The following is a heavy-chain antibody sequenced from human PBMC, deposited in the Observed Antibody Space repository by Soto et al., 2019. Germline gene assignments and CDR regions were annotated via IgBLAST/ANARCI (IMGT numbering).Heavy chain of an antibody. CDR1: GFTFSSYA. Sequence: GGSLRLSCAASGFTFSSYAMSWVRQAPGKGLEWVSAISGSGGSTYYADSVKGRFTISRDNSKNTLYLQMNSLRAEDTAVYYCAKLTLVATISPSFDYWGQGTLVTVSS. V-gene: IGHV3-23*01. J-gene: IGHJ4*02. CDR3: AKLTLVATISPSFDY. CDR2: ISGSGGST. D-gene: IGHD5-12*01.